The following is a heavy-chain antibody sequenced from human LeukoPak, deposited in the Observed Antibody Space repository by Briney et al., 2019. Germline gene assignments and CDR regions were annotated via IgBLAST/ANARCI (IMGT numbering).Heavy chain of an antibody. D-gene: IGHD3-16*02. J-gene: IGHJ4*02. V-gene: IGHV4-39*01. Sequence: SETPSLTCTVSGGSISSSSYYWGWIRQPPGKGLEWIGSIYYSGSTYYNPSLKSRVTISVDTSKNQFSLKLSSVTAADTAVYYCARTTSGGVIAIDYWGQGTLVTVSS. CDR3: ARTTSGGVIAIDY. CDR1: GGSISSSSYY. CDR2: IYYSGST.